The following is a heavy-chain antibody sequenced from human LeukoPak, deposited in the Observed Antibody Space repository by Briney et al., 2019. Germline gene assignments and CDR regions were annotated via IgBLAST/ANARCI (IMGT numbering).Heavy chain of an antibody. V-gene: IGHV1-18*01. CDR3: ARDCGSGSYYTPLDY. CDR1: GYTFTSYG. D-gene: IGHD3-10*01. J-gene: IGHJ4*02. Sequence: GASVKVSCKXSGYTFTSYGISWVRQPPGQGLEWMGWISAYNGNTNYAQKLQGRVTMTTDTSTSTAYMELRSLRSDDTAVYYCARDCGSGSYYTPLDYWGQGTLVTVSS. CDR2: ISAYNGNT.